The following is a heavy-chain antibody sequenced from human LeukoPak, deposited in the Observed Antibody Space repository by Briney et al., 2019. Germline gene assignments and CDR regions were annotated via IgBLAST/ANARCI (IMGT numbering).Heavy chain of an antibody. Sequence: PGGSLRLPCAASGFTFSSYWMHWVRQAPGKGLVWVSRINSDGSSTSYADSVKGRFTISRDNAKNTLYLQMNSLRAEDTAVYYCAKVYCSSTSCYTARYFDYWGQGTLVTVSS. J-gene: IGHJ4*02. V-gene: IGHV3-74*01. CDR1: GFTFSSYW. D-gene: IGHD2-2*02. CDR2: INSDGSST. CDR3: AKVYCSSTSCYTARYFDY.